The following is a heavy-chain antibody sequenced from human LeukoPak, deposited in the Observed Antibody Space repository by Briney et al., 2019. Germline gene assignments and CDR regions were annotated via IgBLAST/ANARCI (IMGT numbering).Heavy chain of an antibody. CDR2: IRSKKYGGTA. D-gene: IGHD2-15*01. J-gene: IGHJ5*02. CDR1: GFTFGDYA. CDR3: SRISYCSGGSCSFDP. V-gene: IGHV3-49*04. Sequence: GRSLRLSCTASGFTFGDYAMNWVRQAPGKGLESVGFIRSKKYGGTAEYADSVKGRFTISRDDSKGIVYLQMNSLKTEDTAVYYCSRISYCSGGSCSFDPWGQGTLVIVSS.